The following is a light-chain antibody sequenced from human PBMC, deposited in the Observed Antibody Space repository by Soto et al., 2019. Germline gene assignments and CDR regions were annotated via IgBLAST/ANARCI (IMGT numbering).Light chain of an antibody. V-gene: IGKV3-15*01. CDR1: QSVSST. Sequence: EKEMTQSPATLSVSPGERATLSCRASQSVSSTVAWYQQRPGQAPRLLIYGASTRAAGIPARFSGSGSGTEFTLTISSLQSEDFAVYYCQQYNDWPTTFGQGNKVEIK. J-gene: IGKJ1*01. CDR3: QQYNDWPTT. CDR2: GAS.